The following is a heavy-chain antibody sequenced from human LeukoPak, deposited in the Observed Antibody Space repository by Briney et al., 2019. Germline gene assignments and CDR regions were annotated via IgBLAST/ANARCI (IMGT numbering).Heavy chain of an antibody. CDR2: INHGEST. Sequence: SETLSLTCAISGGSFSGYYWYWIRQPPGKGLEWIGEINHGESTNYNPSLKSRATLSVDTSKNQFSLKLTSVTAADTAVYYCARGRTYYYDTSGYYPSIYYGMDVWGQGTTVIVSS. CDR1: GGSFSGYY. CDR3: ARGRTYYYDTSGYYPSIYYGMDV. V-gene: IGHV4-34*01. D-gene: IGHD3-22*01. J-gene: IGHJ6*02.